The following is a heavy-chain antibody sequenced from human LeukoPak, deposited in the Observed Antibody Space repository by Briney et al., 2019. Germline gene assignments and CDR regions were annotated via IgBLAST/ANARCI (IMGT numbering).Heavy chain of an antibody. CDR3: ARGGGGYCSSTSCMGFIYDAFDI. J-gene: IGHJ3*02. CDR2: IYTSGST. D-gene: IGHD2-2*01. CDR1: GGSISSYY. Sequence: SETLSLTCTVSGGSISSYYWSWIRQPAGKGLEWIGRIYTSGSTNYNPSLKGRVTMSVDTSKNQFSLKLSSVTAADTAVYYCARGGGGYCSSTSCMGFIYDAFDIWGQGTMVTVSS. V-gene: IGHV4-4*07.